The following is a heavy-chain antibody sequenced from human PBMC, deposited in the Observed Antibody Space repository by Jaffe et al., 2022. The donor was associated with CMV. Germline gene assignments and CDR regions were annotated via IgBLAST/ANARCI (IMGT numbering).Heavy chain of an antibody. CDR3: ARNGVAAAGYYFDY. CDR1: GFTFSSYE. V-gene: IGHV3-48*03. J-gene: IGHJ4*02. D-gene: IGHD6-13*01. CDR2: ISSSGSTI. Sequence: EVQLVESGGGLVQPGGSLRLSCAASGFTFSSYEMNWVRQAPGKGLEWVSYISSSGSTIYYADSVKGRFTISRDNAKNSLYLQMNSLRAEDTAVYYCARNGVAAAGYYFDYWGQGTLVTVSS.